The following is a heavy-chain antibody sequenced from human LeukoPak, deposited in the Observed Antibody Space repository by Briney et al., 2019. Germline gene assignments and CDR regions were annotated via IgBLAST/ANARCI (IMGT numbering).Heavy chain of an antibody. Sequence: PGGSLRLSCAASGFTFSSYEMNWVRQAPGKGLEWVAFIRYDGSNKYYADSVKGRFTISRDNSKNTLYLQMNSLRAEDTAVYYCAKDPRNYWHDAFDIWGQGTMVTVSS. CDR2: IRYDGSNK. J-gene: IGHJ3*02. D-gene: IGHD1-7*01. V-gene: IGHV3-30*02. CDR3: AKDPRNYWHDAFDI. CDR1: GFTFSSYE.